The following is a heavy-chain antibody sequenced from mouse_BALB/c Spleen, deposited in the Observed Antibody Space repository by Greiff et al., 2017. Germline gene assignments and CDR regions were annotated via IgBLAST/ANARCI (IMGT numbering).Heavy chain of an antibody. V-gene: IGHV1-69*02. J-gene: IGHJ2*01. CDR2: IYPSDSYT. CDR3: TRAGDDEPYYFDY. D-gene: IGHD2-12*01. Sequence: QVQLQQPGAELVRPGASVKLSCKASGYTFTSYWINWVKQRPGQGLEWIGNIYPSDSYTNYNQKFKDKATLTVDKSSSTAYMQLSSPTSEDSAVYYCTRAGDDEPYYFDYWGQGTTLTVSS. CDR1: GYTFTSYW.